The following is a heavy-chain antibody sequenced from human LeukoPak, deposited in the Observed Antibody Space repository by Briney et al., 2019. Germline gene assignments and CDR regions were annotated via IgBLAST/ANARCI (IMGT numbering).Heavy chain of an antibody. D-gene: IGHD3-9*01. J-gene: IGHJ3*02. CDR1: GGSFSGYY. CDR2: INHSGST. Sequence: PSETLSLTCAVYGGSFSGYYWSWIRQPPGKGLEWIGEINHSGSTNYNPSLKSRVTISVDTSKNQFSLKLSSVTAADTAVYYCARRLRYLDWTPTDAFDIWGQGTMVTVSS. V-gene: IGHV4-34*01. CDR3: ARRLRYLDWTPTDAFDI.